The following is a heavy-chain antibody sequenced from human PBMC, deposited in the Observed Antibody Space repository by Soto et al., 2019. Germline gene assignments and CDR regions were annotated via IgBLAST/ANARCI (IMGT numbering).Heavy chain of an antibody. Sequence: GSGPTLGNPTQTRTLTCTFSGFSLSTSGMCVSWIRQPPGKALEWLALIDWDDDKYYSTSLKTRLTISKDTSKNQVVLTMTNMDPVDTATYYCARSVTGYDYGDYYYYGMYVWGQGTTVTVAS. CDR3: ARSVTGYDYGDYYYYGMYV. CDR2: IDWDDDK. D-gene: IGHD4-17*01. CDR1: GFSLSTSGMC. V-gene: IGHV2-70*01. J-gene: IGHJ6*02.